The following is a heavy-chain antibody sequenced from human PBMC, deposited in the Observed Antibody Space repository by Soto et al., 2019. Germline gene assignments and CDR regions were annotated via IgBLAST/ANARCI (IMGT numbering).Heavy chain of an antibody. CDR2: IFAGGGT. J-gene: IGHJ4*02. CDR3: AGGFSYGYIDH. D-gene: IGHD5-18*01. V-gene: IGHV3-53*01. CDR1: GFTVISNY. Sequence: VGSLRLSCAASGFTVISNYMSWVRQAPGRGLEWLSVIFAGGGTYYADSVKGRFTISKDNSKNRVYLQMNTLRAGDTAVYYCAGGFSYGYIDHWGQGTPVTVSS.